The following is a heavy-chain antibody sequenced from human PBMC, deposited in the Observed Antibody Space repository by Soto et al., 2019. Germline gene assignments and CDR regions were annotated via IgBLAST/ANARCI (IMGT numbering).Heavy chain of an antibody. Sequence: PGGSLRLSCAASGFTFNRHPLHWVRQAPGKGLEWVAVISHDGNNKYYADSVKGRFTISRDNSMNMLYLQMHGLRTEDTAIFYCARGDPYSSSPFDPRGQATRVTVAS. CDR2: ISHDGNNK. V-gene: IGHV3-30-3*01. J-gene: IGHJ5*02. CDR1: GFTFNRHP. CDR3: ARGDPYSSSPFDP. D-gene: IGHD6-13*01.